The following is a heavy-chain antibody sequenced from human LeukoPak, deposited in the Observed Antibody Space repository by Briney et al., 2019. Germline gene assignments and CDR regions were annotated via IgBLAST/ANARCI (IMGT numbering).Heavy chain of an antibody. D-gene: IGHD6-19*01. CDR2: VSAYKGYT. CDR1: GYVFNSFG. J-gene: IGHJ4*02. V-gene: IGHV1-18*01. CDR3: AREAVSFVAVANDGYFDF. Sequence: ASVKVSCKTSGYVFNSFGITWLRQAPGQGLEWMGWVSAYKGYTSHAQKFQDRVIMTTDTSTTTAYMELRNPKSDDTAVYYCAREAVSFVAVANDGYFDFWGQGSLVIVPS.